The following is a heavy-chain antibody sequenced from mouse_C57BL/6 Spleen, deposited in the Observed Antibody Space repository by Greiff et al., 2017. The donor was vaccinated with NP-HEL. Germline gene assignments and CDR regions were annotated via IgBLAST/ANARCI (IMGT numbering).Heavy chain of an antibody. V-gene: IGHV1-61*01. CDR1: GYTFTSYW. J-gene: IGHJ2*01. CDR2: IYPSDSET. D-gene: IGHD1-1*02. Sequence: VQLQQSGAELVRPGSSVKLSCKASGYTFTSYWMDWVKQRPGQGLEWIGNIYPSDSETHYNQKFKDKATLTVDKSSSTAYMQLSSLTSEDSAVYYCARGGEIYFDYWGQSTTLTVSS. CDR3: ARGGEIYFDY.